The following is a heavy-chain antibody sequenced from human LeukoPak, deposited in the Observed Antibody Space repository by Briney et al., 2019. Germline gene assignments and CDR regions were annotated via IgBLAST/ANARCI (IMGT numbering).Heavy chain of an antibody. CDR1: GFTFSNYG. D-gene: IGHD2-15*01. V-gene: IGHV3-33*01. J-gene: IGHJ4*02. Sequence: GRSLRLSCAASGFTFSNYGLHWVRQAPGKGLEWLAVVWFDGSHKYYADSVKGRFTISRDNSWNTLYLQMNSLRAEDTAVYYCARDRGSGTEYFDYWGQGTLVTVSS. CDR2: VWFDGSHK. CDR3: ARDRGSGTEYFDY.